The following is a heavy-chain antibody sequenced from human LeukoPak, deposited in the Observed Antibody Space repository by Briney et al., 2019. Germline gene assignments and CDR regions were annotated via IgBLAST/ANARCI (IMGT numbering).Heavy chain of an antibody. CDR1: GFTFTNYW. Sequence: GGSLRLSCAASGFTFTNYWMTWVRQAPGKGLEWVANIKQYGSEKYYVDSVKGRFTIPRDNAKNSLYLQMSSLRAEDTAVYYCARDRGYSGSYFDNWGQGTLVTVSS. V-gene: IGHV3-7*01. J-gene: IGHJ4*02. D-gene: IGHD1-26*01. CDR3: ARDRGYSGSYFDN. CDR2: IKQYGSEK.